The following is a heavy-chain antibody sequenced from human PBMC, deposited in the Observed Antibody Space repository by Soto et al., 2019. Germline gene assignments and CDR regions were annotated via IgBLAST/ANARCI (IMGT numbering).Heavy chain of an antibody. J-gene: IGHJ6*04. CDR1: GFTFSSYA. D-gene: IGHD3-3*01. CDR3: ANLLYDFWSGYYDV. Sequence: GGSLRLSCAASGFTFSSYAMSWVRQAPGKGLEWVSAISGSGGSTYYADSVKGRFTISRDNSKNTLYLQMNSLRAEDTAVYYCANLLYDFWSGYYDVWGKGTTVTVSS. V-gene: IGHV3-23*01. CDR2: ISGSGGST.